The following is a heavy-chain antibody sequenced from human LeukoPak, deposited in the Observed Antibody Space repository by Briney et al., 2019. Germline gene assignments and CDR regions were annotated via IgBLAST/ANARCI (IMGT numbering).Heavy chain of an antibody. D-gene: IGHD2-15*01. V-gene: IGHV2-5*01. Sequence: SGPTLVNPTQTLTLTCTFSGFSLSISGVGMGWIRQPPGKALEWLALIYWNDDKHCSPSLKSRLTITKDTSKNQVVLTMTNMDPVDTATYYCAHRRWWTFDIWGQGTMVTVSS. CDR1: GFSLSISGVG. CDR3: AHRRWWTFDI. J-gene: IGHJ3*02. CDR2: IYWNDDK.